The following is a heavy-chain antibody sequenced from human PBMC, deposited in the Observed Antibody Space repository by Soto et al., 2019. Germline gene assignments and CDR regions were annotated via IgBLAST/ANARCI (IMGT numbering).Heavy chain of an antibody. D-gene: IGHD6-6*01. Sequence: QITLKESGPTLVKPTQTLTLTCTFSGFSLSTSGVGVGWIRQPPGKALEWLALIYWDDDKRYSPSLKSRLTITKETSKNQVVLTMTNIDPVDTATYYCAHRRQGAARSYFDYWGQGTLVTVSS. CDR1: GFSLSTSGVG. V-gene: IGHV2-5*02. J-gene: IGHJ4*02. CDR2: IYWDDDK. CDR3: AHRRQGAARSYFDY.